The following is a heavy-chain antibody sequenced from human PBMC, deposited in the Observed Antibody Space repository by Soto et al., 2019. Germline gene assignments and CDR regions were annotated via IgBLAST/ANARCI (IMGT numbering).Heavy chain of an antibody. V-gene: IGHV1-46*01. D-gene: IGHD2-21*02. CDR3: ARDRPDSYCGGDCPLGYYYHGMDV. J-gene: IGHJ6*02. CDR1: GFSLSSYY. Sequence: QVQLVQSGAELKKPGASVSLSCKASGFSLSSYYIHWVRQAPGQGLQWMGIINPTNGFTSYQQEFQGRVSMTSDTATSKVYMEVSRLRSDDTAMYFCARDRPDSYCGGDCPLGYYYHGMDVWGQGTAVTVSS. CDR2: INPTNGFT.